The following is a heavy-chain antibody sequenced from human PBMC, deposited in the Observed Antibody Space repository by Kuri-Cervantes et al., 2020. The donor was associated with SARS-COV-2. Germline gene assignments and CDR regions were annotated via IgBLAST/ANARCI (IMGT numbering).Heavy chain of an antibody. V-gene: IGHV4-61*02. Sequence: LRLSCTVSGCSISSGSYYWSWIRQPAGKGLEWIGRIYTSGSTNYNPSLKSRVTISVDTSKNQFSLKLSSVTAADTAVYYCARESRKWEYYDSSGDAFDIWGQGTMVTVSS. CDR2: IYTSGST. CDR3: ARESRKWEYYDSSGDAFDI. CDR1: GCSISSGSYY. J-gene: IGHJ3*02. D-gene: IGHD3-22*01.